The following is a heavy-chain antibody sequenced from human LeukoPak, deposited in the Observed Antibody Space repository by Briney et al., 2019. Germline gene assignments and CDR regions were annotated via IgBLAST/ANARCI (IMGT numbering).Heavy chain of an antibody. CDR1: GDSIFTNNVA. CDR3: ARGKYTSFDN. D-gene: IGHD6-6*01. CDR2: TCYKSKWSF. J-gene: IGHJ4*01. V-gene: IGHV6-1*01. Sequence: QTVSLACAISGDSIFTNNVAWNWIRQSPSRGLEWLGRTCYKSKWSFDYAVSVKSRITINADTSKNQFSLQLSSVTPEDTAVYYCARGKYTSFDNWGHPILVSFSS.